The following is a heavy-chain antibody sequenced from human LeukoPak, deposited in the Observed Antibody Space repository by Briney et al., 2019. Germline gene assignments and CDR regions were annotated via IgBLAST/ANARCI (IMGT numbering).Heavy chain of an antibody. Sequence: GGSLRLSCAASGFTFSSYSMNWVRQAPGKGLEWVSTIIGSGISTYYADSVKGRFTISRDNSKNTLYLQMNSLRADDTALYYCAKGGRSALPYIPYWGQGTLVTVSS. V-gene: IGHV3-23*01. CDR1: GFTFSSYS. D-gene: IGHD1-26*01. J-gene: IGHJ4*02. CDR2: IIGSGIST. CDR3: AKGGRSALPYIPY.